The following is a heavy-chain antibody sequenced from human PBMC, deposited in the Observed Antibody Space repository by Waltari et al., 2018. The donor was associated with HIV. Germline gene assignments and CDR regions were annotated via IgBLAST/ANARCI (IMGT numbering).Heavy chain of an antibody. J-gene: IGHJ4*02. CDR1: GASISSGGYS. CDR3: VREGGGELLLGLFDC. V-gene: IGHV4-61*02. D-gene: IGHD1-7*01. CDR2: IYSSGTT. Sequence: QVQLQESGPGLVKPSQTLSLTCIVSGASISSGGYSWSWIRQPAGGGLEWIGSIYSSGTTNYNPSLKSRVTMSIDTSNYQCYLSLTSVTAADTAVYYCVREGGGELLLGLFDCWGQGTLVTVSS.